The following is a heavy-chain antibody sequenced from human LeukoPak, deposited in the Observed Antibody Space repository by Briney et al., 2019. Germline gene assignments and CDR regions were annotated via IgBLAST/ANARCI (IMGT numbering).Heavy chain of an antibody. Sequence: SQTLSLTCTVSGGSISSGGYSWSWIRQPPGKGLEWIGCIFHSGDTYYNPSLKSRVTISIDRSKNQFSLKLNSVTAADTAVYFCARDGPSGLDYWGQGTLVTVSS. CDR1: GGSISSGGYS. CDR2: IFHSGDT. CDR3: ARDGPSGLDY. V-gene: IGHV4-30-2*01. J-gene: IGHJ4*02.